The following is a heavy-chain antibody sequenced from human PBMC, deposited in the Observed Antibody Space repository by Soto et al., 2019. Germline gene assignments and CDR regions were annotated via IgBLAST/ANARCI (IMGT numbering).Heavy chain of an antibody. CDR1: GYTFTSYG. V-gene: IGHV1-18*01. D-gene: IGHD5-18*01. CDR2: ISTYNVDT. Sequence: QVQLVQSGAEVKKPGASLKVSCKASGYTFTSYGIVWVRQAPGQGLEWMGWISTYNVDTKYAQKFKGRVTMSTDTSTTTAYMELTSLTSDDTATYYCARGGFAYGYLDFWGQGTLATVSS. J-gene: IGHJ4*02. CDR3: ARGGFAYGYLDF.